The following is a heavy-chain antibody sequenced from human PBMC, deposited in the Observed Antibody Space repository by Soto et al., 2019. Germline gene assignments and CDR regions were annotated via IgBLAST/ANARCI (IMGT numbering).Heavy chain of an antibody. Sequence: GGSLRLSCAASGFTFSSYAMSWVRQAPGKGLEWVSAISGSGGSTYYADSVKGRFTISRDNSKNTLYLQMNSLRAEDTAVYYCAKEGWDYDYIWGSYSGYFDYWGQGTLVTVSS. D-gene: IGHD3-16*01. CDR1: GFTFSSYA. CDR2: ISGSGGST. J-gene: IGHJ4*02. CDR3: AKEGWDYDYIWGSYSGYFDY. V-gene: IGHV3-23*01.